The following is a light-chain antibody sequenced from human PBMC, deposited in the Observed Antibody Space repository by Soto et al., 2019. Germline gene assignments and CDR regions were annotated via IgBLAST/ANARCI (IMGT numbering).Light chain of an antibody. CDR2: EVS. J-gene: IGLJ2*01. CDR3: TSYAGNMVGV. Sequence: QSALTQPPSASGSPGQSVTISCTGTSRDVGGHNYVSWYQQHPGKAPKVMIYEVSKRPSGVPDRFSGSKSGNTASLTVSGLQAEDEADYYCTSYAGNMVGVFGGGTQLTVL. V-gene: IGLV2-8*01. CDR1: SRDVGGHNY.